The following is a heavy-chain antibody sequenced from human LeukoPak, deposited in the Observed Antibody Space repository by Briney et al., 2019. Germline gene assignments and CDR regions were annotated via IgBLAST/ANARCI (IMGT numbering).Heavy chain of an antibody. CDR1: GFTFRNAW. Sequence: GGSLRLSCAASGFTFRNAWMTWVRQAPGKGLDWVANIKQDGSAKYYVDSVKGRFTISRDNAKNSVYLQMNSLRAEDTAVYYCARSGLPYSLDIWGQGTMVTVSS. D-gene: IGHD1-26*01. CDR3: ARSGLPYSLDI. CDR2: IKQDGSAK. J-gene: IGHJ3*02. V-gene: IGHV3-7*01.